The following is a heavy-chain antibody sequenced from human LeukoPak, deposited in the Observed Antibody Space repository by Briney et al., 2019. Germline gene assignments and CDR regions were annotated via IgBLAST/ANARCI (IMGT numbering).Heavy chain of an antibody. CDR3: ARGRAWGSYYYFYLDV. D-gene: IGHD3-16*01. Sequence: ASVKVSCKASGYTFTNYYMHWVRQAPGQGLEWVGIINPSSGSTSYAQKFQGRVTMTRDMSTSTVYMELSSLRSEDTAVYYCARGRAWGSYYYFYLDVWGKGTTVTISS. V-gene: IGHV1-46*01. CDR2: INPSSGST. CDR1: GYTFTNYY. J-gene: IGHJ6*03.